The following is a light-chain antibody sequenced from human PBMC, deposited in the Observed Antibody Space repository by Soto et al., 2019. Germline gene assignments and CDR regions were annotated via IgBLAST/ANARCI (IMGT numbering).Light chain of an antibody. V-gene: IGKV1-5*03. CDR3: QQSYSTPLT. CDR1: QSVSRW. CDR2: KAS. J-gene: IGKJ4*01. Sequence: DIQMTQSPSTLSASVGDRVTITCRASQSVSRWLAWYKQKPGEAPKLLIYKASNLESGVSSRFSGSGSGTDFTLTISSLQPEDFATYSCQQSYSTPLTFGGGTKVDIK.